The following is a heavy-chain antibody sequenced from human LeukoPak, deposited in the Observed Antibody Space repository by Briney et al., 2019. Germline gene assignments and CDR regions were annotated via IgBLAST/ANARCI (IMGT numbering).Heavy chain of an antibody. CDR3: ARDRCGDHSQVYFELGY. CDR1: GDSIVSDLYC. J-gene: IGHJ4*02. V-gene: IGHV4-39*06. D-gene: IGHD3-16*01. CDR2: MRMSRTT. Sequence: SETLSLTCTVSGDSIVSDLYCWGWIRLPGGKGLEWLGCMRMSRTTNYNPFFKARAPISEATSRNQFTLKLTSWTAGAPLVYYCARDRCGDHSQVYFELGYWGKGKLVTISS.